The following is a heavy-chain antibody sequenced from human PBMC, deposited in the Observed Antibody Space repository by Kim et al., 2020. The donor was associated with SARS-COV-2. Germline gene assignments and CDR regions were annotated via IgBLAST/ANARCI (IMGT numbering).Heavy chain of an antibody. CDR1: GYTFINYV. D-gene: IGHD6-19*01. Sequence: ASVKVSCEASGYTFINYVMHWVRQAPGQRLEWMGLISIGHDDTKYSQKFRGRVTITRDTTASTAYMELSSLRSEDTAVYYCARGSGWAFDYWGQGTLVTVAS. CDR3: ARGSGWAFDY. CDR2: ISIGHDDT. J-gene: IGHJ4*02. V-gene: IGHV1-3*04.